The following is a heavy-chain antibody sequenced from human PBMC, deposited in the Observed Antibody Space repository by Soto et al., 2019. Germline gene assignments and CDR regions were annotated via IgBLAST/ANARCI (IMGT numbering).Heavy chain of an antibody. CDR2: ISAYNGNT. D-gene: IGHD6-13*01. CDR3: ARERRYSSSWYLSYYYYGMDV. J-gene: IGHJ6*02. CDR1: GYTFTSYG. V-gene: IGHV1-18*01. Sequence: ASVKVSCKASGYTFTSYGISWVRQAPGQGLEWVGWISAYNGNTNYAQKLQGRVTMTTDTSTSTAYMELRSLRSDDTAVYYCARERRYSSSWYLSYYYYGMDVWGQGTTVTVSS.